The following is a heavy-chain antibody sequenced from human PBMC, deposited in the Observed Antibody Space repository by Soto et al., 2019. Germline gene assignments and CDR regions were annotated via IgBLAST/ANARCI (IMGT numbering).Heavy chain of an antibody. D-gene: IGHD6-13*01. V-gene: IGHV3-11*01. CDR3: VRPYYSSSWFPFDR. Sequence: LRLSCTGSGFDFGDYYMSWIRQARGKGLEWVSYIDSGDGTTYYTDSVKGRFTISRDNAKKTVYLQMSSLRVEDTALYYCVRPYYSSSWFPFDRWGQGXLVTVYS. J-gene: IGHJ4*02. CDR2: IDSGDGTT. CDR1: GFDFGDYY.